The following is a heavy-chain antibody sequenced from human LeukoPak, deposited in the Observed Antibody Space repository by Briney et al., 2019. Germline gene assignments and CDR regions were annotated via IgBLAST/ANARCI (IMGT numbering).Heavy chain of an antibody. J-gene: IGHJ4*02. CDR2: IIPIFGTA. V-gene: IGHV1-69*13. D-gene: IGHD2-15*01. CDR3: ARESGGGSAFDY. CDR1: GGTFSSYA. Sequence: ASVKVSCKASGGTFSSYAISWVRQAPGQGLEWMGGIIPIFGTANYAQKFQGRVTITADESTSTAYMELSSLRSEDTAVYYCARESGGGSAFDYWGQGTLVTVSS.